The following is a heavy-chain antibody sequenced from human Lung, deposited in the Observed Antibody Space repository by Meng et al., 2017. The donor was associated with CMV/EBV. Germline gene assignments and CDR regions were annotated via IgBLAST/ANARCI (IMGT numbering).Heavy chain of an antibody. CDR2: INPNSGGT. CDR3: ARGDLIVVVPATIHRGGMDV. D-gene: IGHD2-2*01. V-gene: IGHV1-2*02. J-gene: IGHJ6*02. CDR1: GYIFTGYY. Sequence: ASVKVSXKASGYIFTGYYIHWVRQAPGQGLEYMGWINPNSGGTHYAQKFQGRVTMTRDTSISTAYMDLNRLRSDDTAGYYCARGDLIVVVPATIHRGGMDVWGQGTTVTVSS.